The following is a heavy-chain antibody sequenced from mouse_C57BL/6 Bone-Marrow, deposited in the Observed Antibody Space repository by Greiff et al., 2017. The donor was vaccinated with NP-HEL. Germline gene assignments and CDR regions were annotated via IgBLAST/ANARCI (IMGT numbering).Heavy chain of an antibody. Sequence: EVQLQQSGAELVRPGASVKLSCTASGFNIKDDYMHWVKQRPEQGLEWIGWIDPENGDTEYASKFQGTATITADTSSNTAYLQLSSLTSEDTAVYYCTTLCYDYVDYWGQGTTLTVSS. D-gene: IGHD2-3*01. J-gene: IGHJ2*01. V-gene: IGHV14-4*01. CDR3: TTLCYDYVDY. CDR2: IDPENGDT. CDR1: GFNIKDDY.